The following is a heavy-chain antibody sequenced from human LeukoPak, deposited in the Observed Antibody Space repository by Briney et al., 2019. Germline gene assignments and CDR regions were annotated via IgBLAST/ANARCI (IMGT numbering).Heavy chain of an antibody. D-gene: IGHD3-10*01. J-gene: IGHJ4*02. CDR1: GFTFSSYA. Sequence: GGSLRLSCAASGFTFSSYAMSWVRQAPGKGLEWVSAISGSGGSTYYADSVKGRFTISRDNSKNTLYLQMNSLRAEDTAVYYCAKSQAGLLWFGESNNFDYWGQGTLVTVSS. V-gene: IGHV3-23*01. CDR3: AKSQAGLLWFGESNNFDY. CDR2: ISGSGGST.